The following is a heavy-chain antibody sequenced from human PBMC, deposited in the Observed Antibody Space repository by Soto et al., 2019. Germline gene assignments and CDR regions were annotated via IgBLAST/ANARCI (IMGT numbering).Heavy chain of an antibody. J-gene: IGHJ5*02. D-gene: IGHD3-3*01. CDR3: LKGNIMILGVMTGPGRFDA. CDR1: GFPLIIYA. Sequence: GFLRASCLADGFPLIIYAMIWVREAPVKGLEWVSAISGSGDNTKYADSGKGRSNISIDTSRTTLYLQMNRLSAEATAVYYCLKGNIMILGVMTGPGRFDAWGQGTLVTVSS. V-gene: IGHV3-23*01. CDR2: ISGSGDNT.